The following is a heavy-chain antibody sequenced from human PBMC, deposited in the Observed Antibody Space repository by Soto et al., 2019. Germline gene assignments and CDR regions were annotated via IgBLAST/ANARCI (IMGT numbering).Heavy chain of an antibody. CDR3: AKDSYYDSSGSLGAFDI. V-gene: IGHV3-30*18. CDR2: ISYDGSNK. Sequence: QPGGSLRLSCAASGFTFSSYGMHWVRQAPGKGLEWVAVISYDGSNKYYADSVKGRFTISRDNSKNTLYLQMNSLRAEDTAVYYCAKDSYYDSSGSLGAFDIWGQGTMVTVSS. J-gene: IGHJ3*02. CDR1: GFTFSSYG. D-gene: IGHD3-22*01.